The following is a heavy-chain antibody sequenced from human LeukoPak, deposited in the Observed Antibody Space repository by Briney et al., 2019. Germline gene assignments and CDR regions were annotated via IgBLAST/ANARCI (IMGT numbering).Heavy chain of an antibody. CDR1: GFTFSDYY. V-gene: IGHV3-11*06. Sequence: GGSLRLSCAASGFTFSDYYMSWIRQAPGKGLHRVSYISSSSSYTNHADSVKGRFTISRDNAKNSLYLQMNSLRAEDTAVYYCARKNYPGIAAAVDYWGQGTLVTVSS. CDR3: ARKNYPGIAAAVDY. J-gene: IGHJ4*02. D-gene: IGHD6-13*01. CDR2: ISSSSSYT.